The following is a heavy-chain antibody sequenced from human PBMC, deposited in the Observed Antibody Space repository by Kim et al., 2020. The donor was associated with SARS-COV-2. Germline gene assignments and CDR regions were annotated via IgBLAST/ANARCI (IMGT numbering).Heavy chain of an antibody. Sequence: SYHPALMSRVTISVDTSKNQFPRKLSSVTAADTAVYYCARLNDDSSGIDYWGQGTLVTVSS. V-gene: IGHV4-39*01. CDR3: ARLNDDSSGIDY. J-gene: IGHJ4*02. D-gene: IGHD3-22*01.